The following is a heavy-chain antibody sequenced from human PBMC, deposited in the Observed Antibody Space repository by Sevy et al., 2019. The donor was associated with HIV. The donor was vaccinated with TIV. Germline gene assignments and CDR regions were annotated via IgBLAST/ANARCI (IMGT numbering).Heavy chain of an antibody. CDR2: IMPIFNTT. Sequence: ASVKVSCKVTGGTFDSYGLTWARQAPGQGLEWMGRIMPIFNTTKYSQNFQDRITIIADKLTNTAYMEMSSLRSDDTAVYYCARDRDCGGDCYPPYGLDVWGQGTAVTVSS. J-gene: IGHJ6*02. D-gene: IGHD2-21*01. CDR1: GGTFDSYG. CDR3: ARDRDCGGDCYPPYGLDV. V-gene: IGHV1-69*06.